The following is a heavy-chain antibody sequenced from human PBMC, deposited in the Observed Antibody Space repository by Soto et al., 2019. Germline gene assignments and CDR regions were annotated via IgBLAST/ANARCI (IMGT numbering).Heavy chain of an antibody. J-gene: IGHJ4*02. Sequence: EVQLVESGGGLVQPGESLRLSCAASGFTFSSYSMNWVRQAPGKGLEWVSYIHNSSSTIYYADSVRGRFTISRDNAKNSLYLQMNSLRDEVTAVYYCARDVQIIVLLPAAIDYWGQGTRVTVSS. CDR2: IHNSSSTI. CDR3: ARDVQIIVLLPAAIDY. V-gene: IGHV3-48*02. D-gene: IGHD2-2*01. CDR1: GFTFSSYS.